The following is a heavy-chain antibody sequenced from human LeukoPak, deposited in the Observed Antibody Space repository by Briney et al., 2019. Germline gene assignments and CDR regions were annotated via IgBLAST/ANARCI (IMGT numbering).Heavy chain of an antibody. CDR1: GFTFKSFG. J-gene: IGHJ5*02. D-gene: IGHD4-17*01. CDR3: TKDPNGDYIGAFDP. CDR2: ISYDGSNK. V-gene: IGHV3-30*12. Sequence: PGGSLRLSCAPSGFTFKSFGMHWVRQAPGKGLEWVAVISYDGSNKYYADSVKGRFTTSRDNSKNTLYLQMNSLRAEDTALYYCTKDPNGDYIGAFDPWGQGTLVTVSS.